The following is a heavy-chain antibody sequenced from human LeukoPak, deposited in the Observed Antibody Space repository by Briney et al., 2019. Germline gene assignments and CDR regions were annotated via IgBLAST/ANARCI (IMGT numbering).Heavy chain of an antibody. Sequence: PGGSLRLSCAASGFTFSTYSLNWVRQAPGKGLEWLSSLSGDKKYIYYADSVKGRFTISRDNAKNSLYLQMNSLRAEDTAVYYCARAVVVAEFDYWGQGTLVTVSS. J-gene: IGHJ4*02. CDR3: ARAVVVAEFDY. V-gene: IGHV3-21*01. CDR1: GFTFSTYS. D-gene: IGHD2-15*01. CDR2: LSGDKKYI.